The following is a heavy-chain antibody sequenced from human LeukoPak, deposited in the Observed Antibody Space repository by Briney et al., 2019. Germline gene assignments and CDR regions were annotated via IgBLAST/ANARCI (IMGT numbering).Heavy chain of an antibody. Sequence: GGSLRLSCAASGFTFSSYSMNWVRQAPGKGLEWVSSISSSSSYIYYADSVKGRFTISRDNAKNSLYLQMNSLRAEDTAVYYCARLLHYYDSSGYYHYFDYWGQGTLVTVSS. CDR3: ARLLHYYDSSGYYHYFDY. D-gene: IGHD3-22*01. CDR1: GFTFSSYS. CDR2: ISSSSSYI. J-gene: IGHJ4*02. V-gene: IGHV3-21*01.